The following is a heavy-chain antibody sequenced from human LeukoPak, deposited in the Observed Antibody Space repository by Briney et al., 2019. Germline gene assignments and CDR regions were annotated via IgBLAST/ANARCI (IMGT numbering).Heavy chain of an antibody. J-gene: IGHJ6*03. CDR1: GYTFTTYD. CDR3: VRGYFNWNYAGVGEYYYMDV. Sequence: ASVKVSCKAPGYTFTTYDMHWVRQASGQGLEWMGWVSPNSGKTAYAQKFQDRVTMTRDTSISTGYMELSSLRSEDTAVYYCVRGYFNWNYAGVGEYYYMDVWGKGTTVTVSS. CDR2: VSPNSGKT. D-gene: IGHD1-7*01. V-gene: IGHV1-8*02.